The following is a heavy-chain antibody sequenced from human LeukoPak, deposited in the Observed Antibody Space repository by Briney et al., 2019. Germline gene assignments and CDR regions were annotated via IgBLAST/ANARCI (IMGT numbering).Heavy chain of an antibody. CDR2: IWYDGNNK. CDR1: GFTFTSYG. D-gene: IGHD4-17*01. CDR3: AREHTTVTSLLDY. Sequence: GTSLRLSCAASGFTFTSYGIHWVRQAPGKGLEWVAVIWYDGNNKYYADSVKGRFTISRDSSKNTMYLQMNSLRAEDTAVYYCAREHTTVTSLLDYWGQGTLVTVSS. V-gene: IGHV3-33*08. J-gene: IGHJ4*02.